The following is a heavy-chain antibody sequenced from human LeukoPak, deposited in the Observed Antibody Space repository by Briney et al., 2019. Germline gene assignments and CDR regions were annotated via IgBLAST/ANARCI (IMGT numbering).Heavy chain of an antibody. Sequence: SETLSLTCTVSGGSISSSSYYWGWIRQPPGKGLEWIGSIYYSGSTYYNPSLKSRVTISVDTSKNQFSLKLSSVTAADTAVYYCARLPGAYSYGNIDYWGQGTLVTVSS. CDR2: IYYSGST. CDR1: GGSISSSSYY. D-gene: IGHD5-18*01. CDR3: ARLPGAYSYGNIDY. V-gene: IGHV4-39*01. J-gene: IGHJ4*02.